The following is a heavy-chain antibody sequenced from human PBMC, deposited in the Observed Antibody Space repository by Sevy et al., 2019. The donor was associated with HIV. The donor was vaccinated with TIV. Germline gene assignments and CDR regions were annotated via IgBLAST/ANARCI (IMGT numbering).Heavy chain of an antibody. CDR3: AKDRSPAFGGVIALNGMDV. CDR2: ISGSGGST. CDR1: GFTFSSYA. V-gene: IGHV3-23*01. Sequence: GGSLRLSCAASGFTFSSYAMSWVRQAPGKGLEWVSAISGSGGSTYYADSVKGRFTISRDNSKNTRYLQMNSLRAEDTAVYYCAKDRSPAFGGVIALNGMDVWGQGTTVTVSS. J-gene: IGHJ6*02. D-gene: IGHD3-16*02.